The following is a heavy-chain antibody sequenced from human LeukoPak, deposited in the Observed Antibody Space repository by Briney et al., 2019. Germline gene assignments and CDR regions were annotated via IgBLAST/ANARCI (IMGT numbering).Heavy chain of an antibody. CDR1: GGSISSGDYY. J-gene: IGHJ5*02. D-gene: IGHD3-22*01. V-gene: IGHV4-30-4*08. Sequence: SETLSLTCTVSGGSISSGDYYWSWIRQPPGKGLEWIGYIYYSGSTYYNPSLKSRVTISVDTSKNQFSLKLSSVTAADTAVYYCARNYDSSFVWFDPWGQGTLVTVSS. CDR2: IYYSGST. CDR3: ARNYDSSFVWFDP.